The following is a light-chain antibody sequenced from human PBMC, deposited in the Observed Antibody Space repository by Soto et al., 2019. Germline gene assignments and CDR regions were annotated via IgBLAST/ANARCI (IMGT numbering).Light chain of an antibody. CDR1: QSMSSW. Sequence: DIQMTQSPSTLSASVGDRVTITCRANQSMSSWLAWYQQKPGKAPKLLIYDASSLQSGVPSRFSGSGSGTEFTLIISSLQPDDFGAYYCQQYYSYPSFGQGPKVEIK. CDR3: QQYYSYPS. CDR2: DAS. V-gene: IGKV1-5*01. J-gene: IGKJ1*01.